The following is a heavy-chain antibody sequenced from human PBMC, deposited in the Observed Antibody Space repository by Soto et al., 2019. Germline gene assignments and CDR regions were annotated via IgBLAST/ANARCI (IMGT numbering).Heavy chain of an antibody. Sequence: EAQLLESGGDLVQPGGSLRLSCAASGFTFSNYAMSWVRQAPGMGLECVSSVSETGDAYYADSVKGRFTMYRGNSENTQYLQMSSLRAEDTAVYYCAKGMGSSAWSDSDTWGQGTTVTVSS. D-gene: IGHD6-19*01. CDR1: GFTFSNYA. CDR2: VSETGDA. J-gene: IGHJ5*02. CDR3: AKGMGSSAWSDSDT. V-gene: IGHV3-23*01.